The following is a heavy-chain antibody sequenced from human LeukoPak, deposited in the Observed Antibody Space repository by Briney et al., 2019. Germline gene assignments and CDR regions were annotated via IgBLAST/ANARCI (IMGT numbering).Heavy chain of an antibody. D-gene: IGHD6-13*01. Sequence: GGSLRLSCAASGFTFSSYGMHWVRQAPGKGLEWVAFIRYDGSNKYYADSVKGRFTISRDNSKNTLYLQMNSLRAEDTAVYYCAKRASSWLLYFDYWGQGTLVTVSS. CDR2: IRYDGSNK. J-gene: IGHJ4*02. V-gene: IGHV3-30*02. CDR3: AKRASSWLLYFDY. CDR1: GFTFSSYG.